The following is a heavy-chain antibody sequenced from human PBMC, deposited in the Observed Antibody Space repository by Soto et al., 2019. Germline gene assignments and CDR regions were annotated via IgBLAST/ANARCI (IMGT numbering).Heavy chain of an antibody. CDR1: GGTFRNYP. J-gene: IGHJ4*02. Sequence: GPPVKVSCKASGGTFRNYPINWVRQAPGQGLEWMGSIFPLTDIPDYAQNFQARLTISADKSTSTAYMELSSLTSDDTAMYFCARGPLVVLNYFESWGQGTLVTVSS. CDR3: ARGPLVVLNYFES. V-gene: IGHV1-69*04. CDR2: IFPLTDIP.